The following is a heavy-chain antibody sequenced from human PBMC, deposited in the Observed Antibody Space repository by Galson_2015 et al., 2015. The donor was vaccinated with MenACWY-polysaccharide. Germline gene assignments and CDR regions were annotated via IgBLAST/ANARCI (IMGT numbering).Heavy chain of an antibody. Sequence: SETLSLTCTVSGVSISSYFWSWIRQPPGKGLEWIGYIYDTERTNYTPSLKSRVTMSVDTSKNQLSLRLSSVTAADTAVYFCARGGHWKVPQGSFENWGQGTRVTVSS. J-gene: IGHJ4*02. CDR2: IYDTERT. V-gene: IGHV4-59*01. D-gene: IGHD1-1*01. CDR3: ARGGHWKVPQGSFEN. CDR1: GVSISSYF.